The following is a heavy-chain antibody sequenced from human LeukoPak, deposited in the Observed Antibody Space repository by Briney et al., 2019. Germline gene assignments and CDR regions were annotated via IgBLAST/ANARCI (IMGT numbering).Heavy chain of an antibody. CDR3: ARARKPSGWYWGHFDY. D-gene: IGHD6-19*01. Sequence: GGSLRLSCAASGFTFSTYTMHWVRQAPGKGLEWVANIKQDGSEKYYVDSVKGRFTISRDNAKNSLYLQMSSLRAEDTAVYYCARARKPSGWYWGHFDYWGQGTLVTVSS. CDR1: GFTFSTYT. V-gene: IGHV3-7*01. CDR2: IKQDGSEK. J-gene: IGHJ4*02.